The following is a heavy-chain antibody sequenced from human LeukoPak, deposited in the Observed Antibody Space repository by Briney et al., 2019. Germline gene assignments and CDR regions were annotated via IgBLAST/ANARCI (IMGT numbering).Heavy chain of an antibody. J-gene: IGHJ4*02. D-gene: IGHD5-18*01. V-gene: IGHV4-34*01. CDR2: INHSGST. CDR1: GGSFSGYY. Sequence: SETLSLTCAVYGGSFSGYYWSWIRQPPGKGLEWIGEINHSGSTNYNPSLKSRVTISVDTSENHFSLQLNSVTPEDTAVYYCARGYGYYFDYWGQGTLVTVSS. CDR3: ARGYGYYFDY.